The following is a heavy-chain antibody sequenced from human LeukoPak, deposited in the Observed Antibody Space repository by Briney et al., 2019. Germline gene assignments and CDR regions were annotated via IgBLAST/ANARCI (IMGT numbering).Heavy chain of an antibody. CDR1: GYTFTSYD. CDR2: MNPNSGNT. V-gene: IGHV1-8*01. D-gene: IGHD4-17*01. Sequence: ASVKVSCTASGYTFTSYDINWVRQATGQGLEWMGWMNPNSGNTDYAQKFQGRVTMTRTTSISTAYMELSSLRSEDTAVYYCARVYGDYFSDYWGQGTLVTVSS. CDR3: ARVYGDYFSDY. J-gene: IGHJ4*02.